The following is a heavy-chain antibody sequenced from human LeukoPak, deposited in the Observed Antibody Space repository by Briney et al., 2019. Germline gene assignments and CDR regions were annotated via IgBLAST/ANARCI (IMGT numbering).Heavy chain of an antibody. D-gene: IGHD5-12*01. Sequence: QPGRSLRFSCAASGFTFSSYSMNWVRQAPGKGLEWVSSISSSSSYIYYADSVKGRFTISRDNAKNSLYLQMNSLRAEDTAVYYCARDFVVATTQYYYYYGMDVWGKGTTVTVSS. CDR3: ARDFVVATTQYYYYYGMDV. J-gene: IGHJ6*04. CDR2: ISSSSSYI. CDR1: GFTFSSYS. V-gene: IGHV3-21*01.